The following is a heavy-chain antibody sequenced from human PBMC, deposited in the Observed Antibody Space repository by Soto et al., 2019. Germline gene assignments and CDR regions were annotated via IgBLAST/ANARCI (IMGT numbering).Heavy chain of an antibody. CDR1: GFTFSSYS. J-gene: IGHJ4*02. Sequence: GGSLRLSCAACGFTFSSYSISWVRQAPGKGLEWVSAISGSGVSTYYADSVKGRFTISRDNSKNTLYLQMNSLRAEDTAVYYCAKSIPQYQLQSLDYWGQGTLVAVSS. CDR3: AKSIPQYQLQSLDY. D-gene: IGHD2-2*01. V-gene: IGHV3-23*01. CDR2: ISGSGVST.